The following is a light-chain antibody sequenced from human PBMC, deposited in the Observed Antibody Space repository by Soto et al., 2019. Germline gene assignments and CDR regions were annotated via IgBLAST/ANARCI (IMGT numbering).Light chain of an antibody. CDR1: SSDVGAYKY. CDR3: TAYAGSNKFV. Sequence: QSVLTQPPSASGSPGQSVTISCTGTSSDVGAYKYVSWYQQYLGKAPKLIIYEVTKRPSGVPDRFSGSKSGNTASLTVSGLRPDDEGEYYCTAYAGSNKFVFGTGTKVTVL. V-gene: IGLV2-8*01. J-gene: IGLJ1*01. CDR2: EVT.